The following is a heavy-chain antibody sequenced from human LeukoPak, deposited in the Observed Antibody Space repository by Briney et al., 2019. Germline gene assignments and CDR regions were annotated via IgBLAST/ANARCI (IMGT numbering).Heavy chain of an antibody. D-gene: IGHD3-10*01. CDR3: ARTPITMVRGVSEFFDY. Sequence: ASVKVSCKASGYTFTGYYMHWVRQAPGQGLEWMGWINPNSGGTNYAQKFQGRVTMTRDTSISTAYMKLSRLRSDDTAVYYCARTPITMVRGVSEFFDYWGQGTLVTVSS. CDR1: GYTFTGYY. V-gene: IGHV1-2*02. J-gene: IGHJ4*02. CDR2: INPNSGGT.